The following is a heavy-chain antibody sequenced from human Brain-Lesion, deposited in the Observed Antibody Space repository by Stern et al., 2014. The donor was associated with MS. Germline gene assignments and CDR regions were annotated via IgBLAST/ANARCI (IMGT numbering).Heavy chain of an antibody. CDR3: TILSGPYDH. CDR2: INRDGSTT. D-gene: IGHD3-10*01. CDR1: GFTFINSW. Sequence: EVQLVESGGGLVQPGGSLRLSCAASGFTFINSWMHWVRQAPGKGLVWVSRINRDGSTTTYADSVKGRFTISRDNVKNTLYLQMSSLRAEDTAVYYCTILSGPYDHWGQGTLVTVSS. V-gene: IGHV3-74*01. J-gene: IGHJ4*02.